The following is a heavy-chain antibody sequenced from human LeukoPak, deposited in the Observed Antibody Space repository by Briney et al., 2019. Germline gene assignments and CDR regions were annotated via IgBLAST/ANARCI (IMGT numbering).Heavy chain of an antibody. V-gene: IGHV3-21*01. D-gene: IGHD4-17*01. CDR3: ASGSGDYGDYFNWFDP. CDR2: ISSGSSYI. Sequence: GGSLRLSCAASGFTFSSYSMNWVRQAPGKGLEWVSSISSGSSYIYYADSVKGRFTISRDNAKNSLYLQMNSLRAEDTAVYYCASGSGDYGDYFNWFDPWGQGTLVTVSS. CDR1: GFTFSSYS. J-gene: IGHJ5*02.